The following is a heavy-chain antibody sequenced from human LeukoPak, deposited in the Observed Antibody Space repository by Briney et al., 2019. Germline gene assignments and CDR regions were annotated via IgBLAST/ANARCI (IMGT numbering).Heavy chain of an antibody. CDR1: TFTFSSYG. CDR2: IQYDGNKR. D-gene: IGHD6-19*01. CDR3: ANTMYSSAWSPFDY. J-gene: IGHJ4*02. Sequence: GGSLRLSCAASTFTFSSYGMHWVRQAPGKGLEWVAFIQYDGNKRYYADSMKGRFTTSRDNSKNTLYLQMNSLRPEDTALYYCANTMYSSAWSPFDYWGRGTLVTVSS. V-gene: IGHV3-30*02.